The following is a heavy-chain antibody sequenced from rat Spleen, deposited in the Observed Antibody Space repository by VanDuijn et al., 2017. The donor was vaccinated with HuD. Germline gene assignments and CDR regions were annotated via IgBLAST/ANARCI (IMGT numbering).Heavy chain of an antibody. D-gene: IGHD1-4*01. CDR2: INPGNGGT. V-gene: IGHV1-57*01. CDR1: GSTSTYYD. J-gene: IGHJ3*01. Sequence: QVQLQQSGSEQAKPGSSVKISCKASGSTSTYYDVRWKKQTAGQGLENIGYINPGNGGTYYNEKFKGKATLTVDKSSSTVFMQVSSLTPEDTAVYYCARGTGIPSGWGQGTLVTVSA. CDR3: ARGTGIPSG.